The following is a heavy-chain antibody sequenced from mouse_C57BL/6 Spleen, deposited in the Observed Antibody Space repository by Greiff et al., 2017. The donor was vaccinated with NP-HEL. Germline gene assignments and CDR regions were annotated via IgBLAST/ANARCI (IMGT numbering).Heavy chain of an antibody. D-gene: IGHD2-4*01. V-gene: IGHV1-85*01. CDR1: GYTFTSYD. J-gene: IGHJ3*01. CDR2: IYPRDGST. Sequence: QVQLQQSGPELVKPGASVKLSCKASGYTFTSYDINWVKQRPGQGLEWIGWIYPRDGSTKYNEKFKGKATLTVDTSSSTAYMELHSLTSEDSAVYFCARRGIYYDYAWFAYWGQGTLVTVSA. CDR3: ARRGIYYDYAWFAY.